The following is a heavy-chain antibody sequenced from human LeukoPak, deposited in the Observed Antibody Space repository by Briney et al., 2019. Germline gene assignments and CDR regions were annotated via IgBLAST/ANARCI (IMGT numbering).Heavy chain of an antibody. D-gene: IGHD3-22*01. CDR1: GYTFTGYY. Sequence: ASVKVSCKASGYTFTGYYMHWVRQAPGQGLEWMGWINPNSGGTNYAQKFQGRVTMTRDTSISTAYMELSRLRSDDTAVYYCARDYYDSSGSPNYGGQGTLVTVSS. CDR2: INPNSGGT. J-gene: IGHJ4*02. CDR3: ARDYYDSSGSPNY. V-gene: IGHV1-2*02.